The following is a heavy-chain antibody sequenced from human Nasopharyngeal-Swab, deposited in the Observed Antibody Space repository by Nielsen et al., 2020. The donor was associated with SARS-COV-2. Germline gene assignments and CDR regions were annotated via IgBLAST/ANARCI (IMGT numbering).Heavy chain of an antibody. Sequence: GESLKISCAASGFTFSSYAMSWVRQAPGKGLEWVSAISGSGGSTYCADSVKGRFTISRDNSKNTLYLQMNSLRAEDTAVYYCAKDTSYDFWSGYYTPMGNWFDPWGQGTLVTVSS. D-gene: IGHD3-3*01. CDR2: ISGSGGST. J-gene: IGHJ5*02. CDR3: AKDTSYDFWSGYYTPMGNWFDP. V-gene: IGHV3-23*01. CDR1: GFTFSSYA.